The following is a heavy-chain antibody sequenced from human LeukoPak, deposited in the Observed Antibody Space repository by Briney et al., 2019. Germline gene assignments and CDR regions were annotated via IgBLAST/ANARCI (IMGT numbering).Heavy chain of an antibody. CDR2: IWYDGSNK. D-gene: IGHD3-10*01. CDR3: ARDALRYYYGSGSFPLC. CDR1: GFTFSSYG. Sequence: GGSLRLSCAASGFTFSSYGMHWVRQAPGKGLEWVAVIWYDGSNKYYADSVKGRFTISRDHSNNTLYLQKNSLKAENTAVYYCARDALRYYYGSGSFPLCWGQGTLVTVSS. V-gene: IGHV3-33*01. J-gene: IGHJ4*02.